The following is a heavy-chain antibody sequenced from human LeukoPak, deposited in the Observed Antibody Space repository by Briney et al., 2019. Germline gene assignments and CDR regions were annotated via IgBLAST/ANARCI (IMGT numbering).Heavy chain of an antibody. Sequence: SETLSLTCTVSGGSISSSSYYWGWIRQPPGKGLEWIGSIYYSGSTYYNPSLKSRVTISVYTSKNQFSLKLSSVTAADTAVYYCARHVIAVAELDAFDIWGQGTMVTVSS. CDR1: GGSISSSSYY. D-gene: IGHD6-19*01. V-gene: IGHV4-39*01. J-gene: IGHJ3*02. CDR3: ARHVIAVAELDAFDI. CDR2: IYYSGST.